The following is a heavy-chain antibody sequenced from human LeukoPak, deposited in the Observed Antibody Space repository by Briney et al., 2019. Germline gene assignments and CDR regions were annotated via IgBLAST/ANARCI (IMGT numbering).Heavy chain of an antibody. CDR1: GGSISSGGYY. D-gene: IGHD6-25*01. CDR2: IYYSGST. J-gene: IGHJ5*02. Sequence: SQTLSLTCTVAGGSISSGGYYWSGIRQHPGKGLEWIGYIYYSGSTYYNPSLKSRVTISVDTSKNQFSLKLSSVTAADTAVYYCARDGPAYSSARGWFDPWGQGTLVTVSS. CDR3: ARDGPAYSSARGWFDP. V-gene: IGHV4-31*03.